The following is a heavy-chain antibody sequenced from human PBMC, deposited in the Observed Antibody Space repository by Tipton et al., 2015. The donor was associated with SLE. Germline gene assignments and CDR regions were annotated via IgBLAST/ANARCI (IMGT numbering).Heavy chain of an antibody. D-gene: IGHD5-12*01. CDR2: IYYSGST. V-gene: IGHV4-59*11. CDR1: GGSISSHH. J-gene: IGHJ4*02. Sequence: TLSLTCTVSGGSISSHHWRWVRQPPGKGLEWLGYIYYSGSTNYNPSLKSRVTISVDTSKNQFSLKLSSVTAADTAVYYCARGLVANILATFYVDYWGQGTLVTVSS. CDR3: ARGLVANILATFYVDY.